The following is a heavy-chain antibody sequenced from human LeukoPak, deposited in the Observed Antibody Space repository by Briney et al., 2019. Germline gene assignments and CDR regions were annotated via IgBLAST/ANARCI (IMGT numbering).Heavy chain of an antibody. V-gene: IGHV4-59*08. Sequence: PSETLSLTCTVSGGSISRYYWSWFRQPPGKGLEWIAYIYHSGSTNYNPSLKSRVTISLDTSKNQLSLKLRSVTASDTAVYYCARHGSNKGSSSLIDYWGQGTLVTVSS. CDR1: GGSISRYY. D-gene: IGHD6-6*01. CDR3: ARHGSNKGSSSLIDY. J-gene: IGHJ4*02. CDR2: IYHSGST.